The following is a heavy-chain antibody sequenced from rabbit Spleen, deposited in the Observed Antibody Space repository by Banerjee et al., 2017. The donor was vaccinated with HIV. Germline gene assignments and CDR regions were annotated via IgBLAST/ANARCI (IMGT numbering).Heavy chain of an antibody. CDR2: IDPVVGST. D-gene: IGHD6-1*01. CDR3: ANVIYGYGGALDP. J-gene: IGHJ2*01. CDR1: GFDFSSYY. V-gene: IGHV1S7*01. Sequence: QLVESGGGLVQPGGSLKLSCKASGFDFSSYYITWVRQAPGKGLEWIGYIDPVVGSTYYASGVNGRSTIPRHNAQNTLYLQLYSLTVADTATYFCANVIYGYGGALDPWGQGTLVTVS.